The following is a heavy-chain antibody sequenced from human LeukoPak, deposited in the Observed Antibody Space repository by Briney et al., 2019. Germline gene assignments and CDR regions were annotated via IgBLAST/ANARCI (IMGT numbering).Heavy chain of an antibody. J-gene: IGHJ6*03. V-gene: IGHV1-3*01. Sequence: EASVKVSCKASGYTFTSYDINWVRQATGQGLEWMGWMNGGNGNTKYSQKFQGRITLIRDTSAATAYMELSSLRHDDLAVYYCARGRGTSGSNRDFYYYYYMDVWGKGTTVTVSS. CDR3: ARGRGTSGSNRDFYYYYYMDV. CDR2: MNGGNGNT. D-gene: IGHD2-15*01. CDR1: GYTFTSYD.